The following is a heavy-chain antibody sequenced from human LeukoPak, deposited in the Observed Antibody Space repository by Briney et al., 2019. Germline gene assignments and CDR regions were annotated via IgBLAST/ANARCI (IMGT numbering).Heavy chain of an antibody. CDR2: INHSGST. D-gene: IGHD1-26*01. J-gene: IGHJ4*02. Sequence: SETLSLTCAVYGGSFSGYYWSWIRQPPGKGLEWIGEINHSGSTNYNPSLKSRVTISVDTSKNQFSLKLSSVTAADTAVYYCARGGGMSGSYYVAIDYWGQGTLVTVSS. CDR3: ARGGGMSGSYYVAIDY. V-gene: IGHV4-34*01. CDR1: GGSFSGYY.